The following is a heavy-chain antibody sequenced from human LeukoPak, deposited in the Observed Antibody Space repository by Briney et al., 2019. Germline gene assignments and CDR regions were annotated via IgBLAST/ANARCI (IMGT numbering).Heavy chain of an antibody. CDR2: ISASGST. V-gene: IGHV3-23*01. D-gene: IGHD2-15*01. J-gene: IGHJ5*02. CDR1: EFTFDSYV. CDR3: AKDPRFGGSA. Sequence: GGSLRLSCAASEFTFDSYVMSWVRQAPGKGLEWVSVISASGSTYYSDSVKGRFTISRDNSKNTLHLQMNSLRAEDTAVYYCAKDPRFGGSAWGQGTLVTVSS.